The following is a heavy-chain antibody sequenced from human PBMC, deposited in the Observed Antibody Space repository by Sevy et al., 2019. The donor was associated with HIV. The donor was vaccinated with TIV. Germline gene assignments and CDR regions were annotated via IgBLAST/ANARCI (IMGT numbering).Heavy chain of an antibody. Sequence: ATVKVSCKASGGTFSSYGFSWIRQAPGQGLEWMGTFIPIFGTTYSAQKFQGRLTISADESTSTVYMELSSLTSADSAVYYCARLYHHSSAVQAFDIWGQGTTVTVSS. CDR2: FIPIFGTT. D-gene: IGHD6-19*01. V-gene: IGHV1-69*13. J-gene: IGHJ3*02. CDR1: GGTFSSYG. CDR3: ARLYHHSSAVQAFDI.